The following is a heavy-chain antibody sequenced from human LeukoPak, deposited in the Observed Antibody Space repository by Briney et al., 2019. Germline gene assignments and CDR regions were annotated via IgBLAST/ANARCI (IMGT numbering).Heavy chain of an antibody. CDR2: ISSDGSSK. V-gene: IGHV3-30*03. D-gene: IGHD3-16*01. CDR1: GFTFSSYG. J-gene: IGHJ4*02. Sequence: GKSLRLSCATSGFTFSSYGMHWVRQAPGKGLEWVATISSDGSSKFYTDSVKGRFSISRDNSKNTLSLQMNSLRPDDTAVYYCARRPPLTWGLDSWGRGTLVTVSS. CDR3: ARRPPLTWGLDS.